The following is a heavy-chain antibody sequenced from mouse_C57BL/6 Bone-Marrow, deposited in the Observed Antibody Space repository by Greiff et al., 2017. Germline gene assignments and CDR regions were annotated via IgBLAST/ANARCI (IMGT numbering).Heavy chain of an antibody. Sequence: QVHVKQSGAELVKPGASVKMSCKASGYAFSSYWMHWVKQRPGQGLEWIGKIYPGDGDTNYNGKFKGKATLTADKSSSTAYMQLSSLTSEDSAVYSCERSGAYYSGSSCFLYWYGDVWGTGTTVTVSS. D-gene: IGHD1-1*01. V-gene: IGHV1-80*01. J-gene: IGHJ1*03. CDR2: IYPGDGDT. CDR3: ERSGAYYSGSSCFLYWYGDV. CDR1: GYAFSSYW.